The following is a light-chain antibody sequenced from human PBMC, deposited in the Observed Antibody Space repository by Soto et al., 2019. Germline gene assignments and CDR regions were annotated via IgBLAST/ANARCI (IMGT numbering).Light chain of an antibody. CDR1: SSDVGGYNY. V-gene: IGLV2-8*01. Sequence: QSVLTRPPSASGSPGQSVTISCTGTSSDVGGYNYVSWYQQHPGKAPKLMIYEVSKRPSGVPDRFSGSKSGNTASLTVSGLQAEDEADYYCSSYAGSNNFDVVFGGGTKLTVL. CDR2: EVS. CDR3: SSYAGSNNFDVV. J-gene: IGLJ2*01.